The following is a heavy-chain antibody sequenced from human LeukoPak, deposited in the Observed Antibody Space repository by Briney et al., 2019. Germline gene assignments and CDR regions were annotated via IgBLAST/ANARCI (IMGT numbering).Heavy chain of an antibody. CDR1: GYTFTSYA. CDR2: IIPIFGTA. D-gene: IGHD5-18*01. Sequence: SVKVSCKASGYTFTSYAMNWVRQAPGQGLEWMGGIIPIFGTANYAQKFQGRVTITADESTSTAYMELSSLRSEDTAVYYCAILNRGYSSTGWFDPWGQGTLVTVSS. J-gene: IGHJ5*02. CDR3: AILNRGYSSTGWFDP. V-gene: IGHV1-69*13.